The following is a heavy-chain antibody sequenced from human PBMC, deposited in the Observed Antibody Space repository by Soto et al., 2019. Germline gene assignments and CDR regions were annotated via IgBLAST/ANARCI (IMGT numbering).Heavy chain of an antibody. J-gene: IGHJ6*02. CDR1: GGTFSSYA. Sequence: QVQLVQSGAEVKKPGSSVKVSCKASGGTFSSYAISWVRQAPGQGLEWMGGIIPIFGTANYAQKFQGRVSSTADESTSTAYMELSILRSEDTVVYYWAGEGVEPGTTRWYGMDVSGQGTTVTVSS. D-gene: IGHD1-7*01. CDR2: IIPIFGTA. V-gene: IGHV1-69*12. CDR3: AGEGVEPGTTRWYGMDV.